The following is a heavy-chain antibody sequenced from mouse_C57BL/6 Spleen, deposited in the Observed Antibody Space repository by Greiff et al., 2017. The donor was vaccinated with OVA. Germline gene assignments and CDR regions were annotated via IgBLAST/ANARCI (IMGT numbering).Heavy chain of an antibody. CDR1: GFSFTSYG. Sequence: VKLVESGPGLVAPSQSLSISCTVSGFSFTSYGVDWVRQSPGKGLEWLGVIWGVGSTNYNSALKSRLSIIKDNSKSQDFLKMNSLRTVDTAVYYCASGEYGSSWFAYWGQGTLVTVSA. CDR3: ASGEYGSSWFAY. V-gene: IGHV2-6*01. D-gene: IGHD1-1*01. J-gene: IGHJ3*01. CDR2: IWGVGST.